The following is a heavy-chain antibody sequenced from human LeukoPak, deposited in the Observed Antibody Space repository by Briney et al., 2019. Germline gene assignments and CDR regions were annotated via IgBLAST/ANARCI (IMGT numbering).Heavy chain of an antibody. CDR1: GFTFNRRG. CDR2: IRYDGSNQ. J-gene: IGHJ4*02. D-gene: IGHD6-19*01. V-gene: IGHV3-30*02. Sequence: GGSLRLSCAASGFTFNRRGMHWVRQAPGKGLEWVAFIRYDGSNQYYADSVKGRFTISRDNSKNTLFLQMNRLRAEDTAVYYCDAVAGLFDYWGQGTLVTVSP. CDR3: DAVAGLFDY.